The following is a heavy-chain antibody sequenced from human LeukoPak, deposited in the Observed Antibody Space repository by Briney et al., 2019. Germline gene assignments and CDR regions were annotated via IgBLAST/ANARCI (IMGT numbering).Heavy chain of an antibody. D-gene: IGHD3-22*01. CDR2: IYHSGST. CDR3: ARVTKYTMIVVALDY. J-gene: IGHJ4*02. V-gene: IGHV4-4*02. Sequence: SGTLSLTCAVSGGSISSSNWWSWVRQPPGKGLEWIGEIYHSGSTNYNPSLKSRVTISVDKSKNQFSLKLSSVTAADTAVYYCARVTKYTMIVVALDYWGQGTLVTVSS. CDR1: GGSISSSNW.